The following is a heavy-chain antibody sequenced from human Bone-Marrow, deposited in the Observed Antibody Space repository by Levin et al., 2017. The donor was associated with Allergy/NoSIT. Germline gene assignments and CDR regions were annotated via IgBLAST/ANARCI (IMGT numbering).Heavy chain of an antibody. D-gene: IGHD4-17*01. CDR3: ARESPADYGAGFDN. V-gene: IGHV3-7*01. CDR2: IQQDGIEK. CDR1: GFNFRTYW. J-gene: IGHJ4*02. Sequence: SCAASGFNFRTYWMGWVRQAPGRGLEWVANIQQDGIEKYYVASVRGRFTISRDNAKTSLFLQMKNLRAEDTAVYYCARESPADYGAGFDNWGQGTLVTVSS.